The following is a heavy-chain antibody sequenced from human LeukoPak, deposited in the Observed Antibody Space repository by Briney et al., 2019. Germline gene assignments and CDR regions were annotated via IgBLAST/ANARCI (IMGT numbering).Heavy chain of an antibody. CDR2: ISSSGSDK. V-gene: IGHV3-48*03. J-gene: IGHJ3*02. CDR1: RFPFSDHE. Sequence: PGGSLRLSCAASRFPFSDHEMNWVRQAPGKGLEWVSYISSSGSDKYYPDSVKGRFTISRDNAKNSLYLQMNSLRAEDTAVYYCARRTSGAFAIWGQGTKVTVSS. CDR3: ARRTSGAFAI.